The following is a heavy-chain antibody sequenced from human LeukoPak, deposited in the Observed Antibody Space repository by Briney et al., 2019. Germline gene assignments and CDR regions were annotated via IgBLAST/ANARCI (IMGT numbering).Heavy chain of an antibody. CDR3: ARVVQALYYYGMDV. CDR2: ISSSSSYI. D-gene: IGHD1-1*01. CDR1: GFTFSSYS. J-gene: IGHJ6*02. Sequence: GGSLRLSCAASGFTFSSYSMNWVRQAPGKGLEWVSSISSSSSYIYYADSVKGRFTISRDNAKNSLYLQMNSLRAEDTAVYYCARVVQALYYYGMDVWGQGTTVTVSS. V-gene: IGHV3-21*01.